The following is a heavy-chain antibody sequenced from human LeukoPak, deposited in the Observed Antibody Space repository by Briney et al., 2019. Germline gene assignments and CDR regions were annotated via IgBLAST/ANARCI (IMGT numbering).Heavy chain of an antibody. CDR2: INPNSGGT. CDR1: GYTFIAYY. V-gene: IGHV1-2*02. D-gene: IGHD2-2*01. Sequence: VASVKVSCKASGYTFIAYYMHWVRQAPGQGLEWMGWINPNSGGTNYAQKFQGRVTMTRDTSISTAYMDLSSLRSDDTAVYYCARGMGVLVPAATWFDPWGQGTLVTVCS. J-gene: IGHJ5*02. CDR3: ARGMGVLVPAATWFDP.